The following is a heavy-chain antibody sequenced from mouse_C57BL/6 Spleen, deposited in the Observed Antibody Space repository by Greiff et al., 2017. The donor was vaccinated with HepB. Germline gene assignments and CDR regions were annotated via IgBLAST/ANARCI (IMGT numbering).Heavy chain of an antibody. CDR1: GYAFSSSW. D-gene: IGHD1-1*01. J-gene: IGHJ2*01. V-gene: IGHV1-82*01. CDR3: ARGDYYVSYYFDY. Sequence: VQLVESGPELVKPGASVKISCKASGYAFSSSWMNWVKQRPGKGLEWIGRIYPGDGDTNYNGKFKGKATLTADKSSSTAYMQLSSLTSEDSAVYFCARGDYYVSYYFDYWGQGTTLTVSS. CDR2: IYPGDGDT.